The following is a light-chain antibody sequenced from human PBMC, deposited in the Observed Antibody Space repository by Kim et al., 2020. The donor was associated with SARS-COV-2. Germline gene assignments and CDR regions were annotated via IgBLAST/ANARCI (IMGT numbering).Light chain of an antibody. CDR2: QNN. J-gene: IGLJ2*01. V-gene: IGLV3-1*01. CDR1: KLGDKS. CDR3: QAWGNKTAVT. Sequence: SSELTQAPSVSVSPGQTASITCSGDKLGDKSACWYQQKPGQSPVLVICQNNKRPSGIPERFSGSTSGNTATLTISGTQAMDEADYYCQAWGNKTAVTFGGGTQLTVL.